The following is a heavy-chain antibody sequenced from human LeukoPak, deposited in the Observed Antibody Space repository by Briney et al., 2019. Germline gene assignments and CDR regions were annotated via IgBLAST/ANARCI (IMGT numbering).Heavy chain of an antibody. Sequence: GGSLRLSCAASGFTFSSYSMNWVRQAPGKGLEWVSSISSSSSYIYYADSVKGRFTISRDNAKNSLYLQMNSLRAEDTTVYYCARGYYYDSSGYYFLDYWGQGTLVTVSS. J-gene: IGHJ4*02. V-gene: IGHV3-21*01. CDR1: GFTFSSYS. CDR2: ISSSSSYI. CDR3: ARGYYYDSSGYYFLDY. D-gene: IGHD3-22*01.